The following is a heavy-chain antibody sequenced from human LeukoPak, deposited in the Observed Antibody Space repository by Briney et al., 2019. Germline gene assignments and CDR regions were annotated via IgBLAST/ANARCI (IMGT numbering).Heavy chain of an antibody. CDR2: INHSGST. CDR3: AREDSTGYYYFDY. J-gene: IGHJ4*02. V-gene: IGHV4-34*01. D-gene: IGHD3-22*01. Sequence: PSETLSLTCAVYGGSFSGYYWSWIRQPPGKGLEWIGEINHSGSTNYNPSLKSRVTISLDTSKNHFSLRLSSVTAADTAVYYCAREDSTGYYYFDYWGRGTLVTVSS. CDR1: GGSFSGYY.